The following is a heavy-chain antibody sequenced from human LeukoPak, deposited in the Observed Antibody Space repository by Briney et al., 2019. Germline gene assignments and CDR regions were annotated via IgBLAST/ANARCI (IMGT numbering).Heavy chain of an antibody. CDR2: MNPNSGNT. J-gene: IGHJ5*02. V-gene: IGHV1-8*01. CDR1: GYTFTSYD. Sequence: ASVKVSCKASGYTFTSYDINWVRQATGQGLEWMGWMNPNSGNTGYAQKFQGRVTMTTDTSTNTAYMELRTLRSDDTAVYYCARRQNYYDSSGYHYPWGQGTLVTVSS. D-gene: IGHD3-22*01. CDR3: ARRQNYYDSSGYHYP.